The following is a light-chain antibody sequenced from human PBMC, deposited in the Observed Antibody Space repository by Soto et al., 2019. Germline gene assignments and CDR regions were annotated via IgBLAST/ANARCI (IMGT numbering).Light chain of an antibody. J-gene: IGLJ2*01. CDR3: GSYTRSNSVI. CDR1: SSDIGAYAY. V-gene: IGLV2-14*03. CDR2: DVN. Sequence: QSALTQPASVSGSPGQSIAISCTGTSSDIGAYAYVSWYQQYPGKIPKLIVFDVNYRPSGVSSRFSGSKSGNTASLTISGLQAEDEADYYCGSYTRSNSVIFGGGTQLTVL.